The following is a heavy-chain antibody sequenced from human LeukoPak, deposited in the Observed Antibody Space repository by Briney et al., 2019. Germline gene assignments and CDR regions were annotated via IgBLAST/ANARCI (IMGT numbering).Heavy chain of an antibody. V-gene: IGHV3-30*18. CDR2: ISYDGSNK. J-gene: IGHJ4*02. D-gene: IGHD2-21*01. CDR1: GFTFSSYG. Sequence: GRSLRLSCAASGFTFSSYGMHWVRQAPGKGLEWVAVISYDGSNKHYADSVKGRFTISRDNSKNTLYLQMNSLRAEDTAVYYCANSHMFDYWGQGTLVTVSS. CDR3: ANSHMFDY.